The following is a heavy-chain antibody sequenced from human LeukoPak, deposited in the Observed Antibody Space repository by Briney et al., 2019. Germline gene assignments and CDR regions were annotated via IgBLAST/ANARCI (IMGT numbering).Heavy chain of an antibody. V-gene: IGHV4-4*09. D-gene: IGHD3-10*01. CDR2: IYTSGST. CDR1: GGSISSYY. Sequence: SETLSLTCTVSGGSISSYYWSWIRQPPGKGLEWIGYIYTSGSTNYNPSLKSRVTISVDTTKNQFSLKLSSVTAADTAVYYCARRVWFGELFDAFDIWGQGKMVTVSS. CDR3: ARRVWFGELFDAFDI. J-gene: IGHJ3*02.